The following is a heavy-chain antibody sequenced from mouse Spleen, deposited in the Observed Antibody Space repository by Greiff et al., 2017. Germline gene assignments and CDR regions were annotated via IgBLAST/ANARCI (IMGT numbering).Heavy chain of an antibody. CDR3: ARSELGPWFAY. V-gene: IGHV1S81*02. J-gene: IGHJ3*01. Sequence: QVQLQQPGAELVKPGASVKLSCKASGYTFTSYWMPWVKQRPGQGLEWIGEINPSNGRTNYNEKFKSKATLTVDKSSSTAYMQLSSLTSEDSAVYYCARSELGPWFAYWGQGTLVTVSA. CDR2: INPSNGRT. CDR1: GYTFTSYW. D-gene: IGHD4-1*01.